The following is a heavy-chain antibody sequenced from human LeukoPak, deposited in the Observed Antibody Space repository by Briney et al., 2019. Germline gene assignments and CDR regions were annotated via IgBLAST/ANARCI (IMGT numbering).Heavy chain of an antibody. CDR2: IYPGDSDT. V-gene: IGHV5-51*01. D-gene: IGHD4-23*01. CDR3: ARDFGGNYGHFQH. Sequence: GESLKISCKGSGYSFSNSWIGWVRQMPGKGLEWMGIIYPGDSDTRYSPSFAGQVTISADRSISTAYLQWNTLKASDTAMYYCARDFGGNYGHFQHWGQGTLVIVSS. CDR1: GYSFSNSW. J-gene: IGHJ1*01.